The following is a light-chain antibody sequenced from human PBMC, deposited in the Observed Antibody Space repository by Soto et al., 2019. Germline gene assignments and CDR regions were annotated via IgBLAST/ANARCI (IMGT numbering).Light chain of an antibody. V-gene: IGKV1-5*03. CDR2: KAS. Sequence: DIRMTQSPSTLSASVGDRVTVTCRASQSVGSWLAWYQQKPGKAPSLLIYKASTLKSGVPSRFSGSGSGTEFTLTISSLQPVDFATYYCQKYDSYSLTFGQGTKVDIK. CDR1: QSVGSW. J-gene: IGKJ1*01. CDR3: QKYDSYSLT.